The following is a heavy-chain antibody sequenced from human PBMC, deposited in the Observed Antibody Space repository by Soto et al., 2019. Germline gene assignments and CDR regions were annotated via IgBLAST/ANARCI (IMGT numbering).Heavy chain of an antibody. Sequence: SVKVSCKASGGTFSSYAISWVRQAPGQGLEWMGGIIPIFGTANYAQKFQGRVTITADESTSTAYMELSRLRSEDTAVYYCARDPIDSRSSEVGYYYYGIDVWGQG. CDR3: ARDPIDSRSSEVGYYYYGIDV. CDR1: GGTFSSYA. CDR2: IIPIFGTA. V-gene: IGHV1-69*13. D-gene: IGHD6-6*01. J-gene: IGHJ6*02.